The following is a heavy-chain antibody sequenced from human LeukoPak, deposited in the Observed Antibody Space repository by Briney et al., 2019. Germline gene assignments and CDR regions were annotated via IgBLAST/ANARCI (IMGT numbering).Heavy chain of an antibody. Sequence: SGGSLRLSCAASGFTFSSYWMSWVRQAPGKGLEWVANIKQDGSEKYYVDSVKGRFTISRDNAKNSLYLQMNSLRAEDTAVYYCARSITMVRGVIYFDYWGQGTLVTVSS. J-gene: IGHJ4*02. CDR2: IKQDGSEK. D-gene: IGHD3-10*01. CDR1: GFTFSSYW. V-gene: IGHV3-7*01. CDR3: ARSITMVRGVIYFDY.